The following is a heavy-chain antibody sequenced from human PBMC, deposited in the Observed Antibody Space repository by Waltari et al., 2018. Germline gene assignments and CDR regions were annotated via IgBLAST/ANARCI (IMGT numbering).Heavy chain of an antibody. J-gene: IGHJ3*02. CDR2: INHSGST. V-gene: IGHV4-34*01. D-gene: IGHD3-9*01. CDR1: GGSFSGYY. CDR3: ARGFWGYDILTGYYGDAFDI. Sequence: QVQLQQWGAGLLKPSETLSLTCAVYGGSFSGYYWSWIRQPPGKGLEWIGEINHSGSTNYNPSLKSRVTISVDTSKNQFSLKLSSVTAADTAVYYCARGFWGYDILTGYYGDAFDIWGQGTMVTVSS.